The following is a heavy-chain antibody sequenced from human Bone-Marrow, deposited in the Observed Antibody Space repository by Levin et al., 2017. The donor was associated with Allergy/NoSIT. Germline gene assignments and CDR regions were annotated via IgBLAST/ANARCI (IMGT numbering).Heavy chain of an antibody. J-gene: IGHJ6*02. CDR1: GYTFTNSD. Sequence: GESLKISCKASGYTFTNSDINWVRQATGQGLEWMGWMNPDSGNTVYAQKFQGRVTMTRNITITTAYMELSSLTSEDTAVYFCAREGGFSYGSISGYYGMDVWGQGTTVTVSS. V-gene: IGHV1-8*01. CDR3: AREGGFSYGSISGYYGMDV. D-gene: IGHD5-18*01. CDR2: MNPDSGNT.